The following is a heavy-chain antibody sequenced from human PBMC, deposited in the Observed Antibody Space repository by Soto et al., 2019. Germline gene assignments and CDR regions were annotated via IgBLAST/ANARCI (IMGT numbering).Heavy chain of an antibody. D-gene: IGHD2-21*02. CDR1: GATFSSYT. V-gene: IGHV1-69*02. J-gene: IGHJ4*02. Sequence: SVKVSCKASGATFSSYTISWVRQAPGQGLEWMGRIIPILGIANYAQKFQGRVTITADKSTSTAYMELSSLRSEDTAVYYCAIGGKSRFGDVRFDYWGQGTLVTVSS. CDR3: AIGGKSRFGDVRFDY. CDR2: IIPILGIA.